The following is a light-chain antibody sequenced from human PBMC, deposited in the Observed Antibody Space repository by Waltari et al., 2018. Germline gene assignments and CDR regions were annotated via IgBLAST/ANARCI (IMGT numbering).Light chain of an antibody. J-gene: IGKJ2*01. V-gene: IGKV3-11*01. CDR2: EAS. CDR1: QSVSIY. Sequence: VLTQSPATLSLSPGETATLSCRASQSVSIYLAWYQQKPGKAPRLLISEASHRVTGTPARFRGSGSGTDFTLTISSLEPEDFAVYYCQQRSNWPPYTFGQGTKLEI. CDR3: QQRSNWPPYT.